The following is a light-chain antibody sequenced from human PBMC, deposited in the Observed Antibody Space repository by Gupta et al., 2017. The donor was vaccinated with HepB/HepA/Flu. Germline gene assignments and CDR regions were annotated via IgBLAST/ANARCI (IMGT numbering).Light chain of an antibody. CDR1: SSNIGNNA. V-gene: IGLV1-36*01. J-gene: IGLJ2*01. CDR2: YDD. CDR3: AAWDDSLIGLV. Sequence: QSVLTQPPSVSEAPRQRVTISCSGSSSNIGNNAVNWYQQLPGKSPKLLIYYDDLLPSGVSDRFSCSRSGTSASLAISGLQSEDEAEYYCAAWDDSLIGLVFGGGTKLTVL.